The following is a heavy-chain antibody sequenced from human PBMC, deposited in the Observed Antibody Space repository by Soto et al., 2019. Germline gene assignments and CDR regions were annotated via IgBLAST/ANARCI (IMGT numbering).Heavy chain of an antibody. CDR1: GGSISSGGYY. Sequence: PSETLSLTCTVSGGSISSGGYYWSWIRQHPGKGLEWIGYIYYSGITYYNPSLKSRVTISVDTSKNQFSLKLSSVTAADTAEYYCARSRDGYNYFDSWGQGTQVTVSS. J-gene: IGHJ4*02. CDR2: IYYSGIT. CDR3: ARSRDGYNYFDS. D-gene: IGHD5-12*01. V-gene: IGHV4-31*03.